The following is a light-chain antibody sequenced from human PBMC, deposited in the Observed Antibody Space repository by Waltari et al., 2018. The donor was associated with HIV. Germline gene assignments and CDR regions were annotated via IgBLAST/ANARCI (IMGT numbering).Light chain of an antibody. CDR1: NIGRKR. CDR3: QVWDTSSDHPYVV. Sequence: SYVLTQPPSVSVAPGQTARFTCGGDNIGRKRVHWYHQRPGQAPVLVVYDDSDRPSGIPERFSGSNSGNTATLTISRVEGGDEADYYCQVWDTSSDHPYVVFGGGTKLTVL. V-gene: IGLV3-21*02. J-gene: IGLJ2*01. CDR2: DDS.